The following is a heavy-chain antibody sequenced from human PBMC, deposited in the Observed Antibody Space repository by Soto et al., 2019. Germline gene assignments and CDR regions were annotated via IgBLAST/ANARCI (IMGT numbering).Heavy chain of an antibody. D-gene: IGHD3-10*01. CDR2: IYYSGST. CDR3: ARVWGGAFDI. Sequence: QVQLQESGPGLVKPSETLSLTFTVSGGSISSYYWSWIWQPPGKGLEWIGYIYYSGSTNYNPSLKSRVTISVDTSKNQFSLKLSSVTAADTAVYYCARVWGGAFDIWGQGTMVTVSS. V-gene: IGHV4-59*01. J-gene: IGHJ3*02. CDR1: GGSISSYY.